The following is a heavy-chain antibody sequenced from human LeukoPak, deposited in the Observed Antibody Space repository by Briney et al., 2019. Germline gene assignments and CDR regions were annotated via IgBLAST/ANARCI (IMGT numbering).Heavy chain of an antibody. V-gene: IGHV3-23*01. Sequence: GGSLRLSCAASGFTFSTYAMTWVRQAPGKGLEWVSTITSGLTTYYADSVRGRFTISRDNSKSTVYLQMYSLRAEDTALYYCAKDYPDLTPATTTLGPFFDAWGPGTLVTVSS. J-gene: IGHJ4*02. CDR2: ITSGLTT. D-gene: IGHD4-11*01. CDR3: AKDYPDLTPATTTLGPFFDA. CDR1: GFTFSTYA.